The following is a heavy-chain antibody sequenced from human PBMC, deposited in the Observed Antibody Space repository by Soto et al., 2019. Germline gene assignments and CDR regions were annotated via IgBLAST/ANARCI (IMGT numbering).Heavy chain of an antibody. CDR1: GFTFSDHY. CDR2: TRNKANSYTT. CDR3: ARGGYCSISSCYSDYYGLDV. J-gene: IGHJ6*02. V-gene: IGHV3-72*01. D-gene: IGHD2-2*03. Sequence: PGGSLRLSCAASGFTFSDHYMDWVRQAPGKGLEWVGRTRNKANSYTTEYAASVKGRFIISRDDSQSSLYLQMNSLKTEDTAVYYCARGGYCSISSCYSDYYGLDVWGQGTTVTVSS.